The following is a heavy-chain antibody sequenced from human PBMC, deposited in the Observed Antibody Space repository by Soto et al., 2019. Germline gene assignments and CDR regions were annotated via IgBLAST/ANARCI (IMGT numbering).Heavy chain of an antibody. CDR1: GFSFITYGVG. J-gene: IGHJ4*02. V-gene: IGHV2-5*02. CDR3: ALNGFSYTWEGRRWDS. D-gene: IGHD1-26*01. CDR2: IYWDDDK. Sequence: QITLKESGPTLVKPTQTLTLTCTFSGFSFITYGVGVGWIRQPPGKALEWLALIYWDDDKRYSPSLKSRLTISKDTSKNQVVIRMTYMDPVDTATYFCALNGFSYTWEGRRWDSWGQGTLVTVSS.